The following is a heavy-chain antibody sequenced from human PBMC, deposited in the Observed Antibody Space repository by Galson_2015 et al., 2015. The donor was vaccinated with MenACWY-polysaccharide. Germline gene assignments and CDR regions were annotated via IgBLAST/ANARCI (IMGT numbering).Heavy chain of an antibody. V-gene: IGHV1-8*01. CDR1: GYTFTSYD. CDR3: ARSPEWLFSYYYYYYGMDV. J-gene: IGHJ6*02. CDR2: MNPNSGNT. Sequence: SVKVSCKASGYTFTSYDINWARQATGQGLEWMGWMNPNSGNTGYAQKFQGRVTMTRNTSISTAYMELSSLRSEDTAVYYCARSPEWLFSYYYYYYGMDVWGQGTTVTVSS. D-gene: IGHD3-3*01.